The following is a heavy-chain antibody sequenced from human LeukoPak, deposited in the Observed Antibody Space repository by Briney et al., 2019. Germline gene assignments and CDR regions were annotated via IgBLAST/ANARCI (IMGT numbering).Heavy chain of an antibody. J-gene: IGHJ4*02. D-gene: IGHD4-11*01. Sequence: GESLQISCQASGSTFTSYWIGWVRQLPGKGLEWMGIIYPGDSDTRYTPSFQGQVTISADKSISTAYLQWSSLKASDTAMYYCARRSDHSFDYWGQGTLVTVSS. CDR1: GSTFTSYW. V-gene: IGHV5-51*01. CDR3: ARRSDHSFDY. CDR2: IYPGDSDT.